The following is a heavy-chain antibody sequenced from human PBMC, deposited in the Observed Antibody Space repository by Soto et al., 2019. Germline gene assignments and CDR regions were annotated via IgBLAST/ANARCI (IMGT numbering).Heavy chain of an antibody. CDR3: NTDPCRVGACAYYYYGMDV. V-gene: IGHV3-66*01. CDR2: IYSGGST. J-gene: IGHJ6*02. Sequence: GGSLRLSCAASGFTVSSNYMSWVRQAPGKGLEWVSVIYSGGSTYYADSVKGRFTISRDNSKNTLYLQMNSLRAEDTAVYYCNTDPCRVGACAYYYYGMDVWGQGTTVTVSS. CDR1: GFTVSSNY. D-gene: IGHD3-16*01.